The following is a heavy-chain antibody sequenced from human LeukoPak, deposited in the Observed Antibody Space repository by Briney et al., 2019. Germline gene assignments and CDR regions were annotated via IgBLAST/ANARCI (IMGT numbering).Heavy chain of an antibody. CDR2: VNHRGDT. J-gene: IGHJ4*03. Sequence: PSETQSLTCAVYGGSFSAYYWSWIRQSPGKGLQWIAEVNHRGDTNYNPSVKGRVTISVDTSKNQFSLKVTSLTAADTAVYYCARGPTISETGYFDYWGQGTLVTVSS. CDR1: GGSFSAYY. V-gene: IGHV4-34*01. CDR3: ARGPTISETGYFDY. D-gene: IGHD1-1*01.